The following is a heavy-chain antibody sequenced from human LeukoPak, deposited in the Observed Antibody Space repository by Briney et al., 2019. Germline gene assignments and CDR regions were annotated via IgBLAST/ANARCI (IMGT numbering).Heavy chain of an antibody. CDR3: AKQSAGSAAWYSLRYDF. J-gene: IGHJ4*02. Sequence: GGSLRLSCAASGFTLSSYAMTWVRQAPGRGLEWVSSVDGGGGGTYYADSVKGRFTISRDNSKDTLYLQMNGLRAEDTAVYFCAKQSAGSAAWYSLRYDFWGQGTLVTVSS. D-gene: IGHD6-13*01. CDR1: GFTLSSYA. V-gene: IGHV3-23*01. CDR2: VDGGGGGT.